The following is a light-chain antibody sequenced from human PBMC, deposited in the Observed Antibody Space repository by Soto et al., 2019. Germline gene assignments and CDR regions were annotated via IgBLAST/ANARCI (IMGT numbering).Light chain of an antibody. CDR3: QHYNSYSEA. J-gene: IGKJ1*01. CDR1: QGIGND. V-gene: IGKV1-5*03. Sequence: IQMTQSPSSLSASVGDTVTITCRASQGIGNDLGWYQKTPGNAPKLLIYKASTLKSGVPSRFSGSGSGTEFTLTISSLQPDDFATYYCQHYNSYSEAFGQGTKVDI. CDR2: KAS.